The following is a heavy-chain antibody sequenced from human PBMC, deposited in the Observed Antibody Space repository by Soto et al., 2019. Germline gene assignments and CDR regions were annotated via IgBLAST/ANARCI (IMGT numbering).Heavy chain of an antibody. D-gene: IGHD6-13*01. V-gene: IGHV5-51*01. CDR1: GYSFTSYW. J-gene: IGHJ6*02. CDR2: IYPGDSDT. Sequence: PGESLKISCKGSGYSFTSYWIGWVRQMPGRGLEWMGIIYPGDSDTRYSPSFQGQVTISADKSISTAYLQWSSLKASDTAMYYCARQQQLTTPYYYGVDVWGQGTTVTVS. CDR3: ARQQQLTTPYYYGVDV.